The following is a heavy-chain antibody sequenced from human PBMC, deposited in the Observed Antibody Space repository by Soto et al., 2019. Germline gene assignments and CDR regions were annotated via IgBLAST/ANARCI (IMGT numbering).Heavy chain of an antibody. CDR3: AREVRVRGFTCES. V-gene: IGHV3-66*01. CDR2: IYSGGNT. Sequence: GVSLRLSCAGSGFTFSSYAIHWVRQAPRKGLEWVSFIYSGGNTYYADSVKGRFTISRDNSKNMLYLQMNSLRVEDTAVYYCAREVRVRGFTCESRDQGTMVTVSS. J-gene: IGHJ3*01. CDR1: GFTFSSYA. D-gene: IGHD2-21*01.